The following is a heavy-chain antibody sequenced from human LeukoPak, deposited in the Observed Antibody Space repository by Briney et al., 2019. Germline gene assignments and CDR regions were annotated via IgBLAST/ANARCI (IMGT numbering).Heavy chain of an antibody. CDR1: GFTFSSYN. D-gene: IGHD1-26*01. CDR3: ARDPYSGSYGNYYYYFMDV. J-gene: IGHJ6*03. CDR2: ITSGSSYI. V-gene: IGHV3-21*01. Sequence: PGGSLRLSCAASGFTFSSYNMNWVRQAPGKGLEWDSSITSGSSYIYYADSVKGRFTISRDNAKNSLYLQMNSLRAEDTAVYYCARDPYSGSYGNYYYYFMDVWGKGTTVTISS.